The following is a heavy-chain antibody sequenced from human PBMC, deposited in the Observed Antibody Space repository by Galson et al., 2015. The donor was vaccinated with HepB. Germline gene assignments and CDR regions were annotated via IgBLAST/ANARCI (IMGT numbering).Heavy chain of an antibody. J-gene: IGHJ5*02. D-gene: IGHD1-26*01. Sequence: ETLSLTCAVYGGSFSGYYWSWIRQPPGKGLEWIGEINHSGSTNYNPSLKSRVTISVDTSKNQFSLKLSSVTAADTAVYYCARRGSGSYYWFDPWGQGTLVTVSS. CDR1: GGSFSGYY. CDR2: INHSGST. V-gene: IGHV4-34*01. CDR3: ARRGSGSYYWFDP.